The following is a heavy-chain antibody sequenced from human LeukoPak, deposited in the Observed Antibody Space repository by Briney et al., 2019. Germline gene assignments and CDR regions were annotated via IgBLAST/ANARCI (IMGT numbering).Heavy chain of an antibody. CDR3: ARAFRFGELLFDY. D-gene: IGHD3-10*01. J-gene: IGHJ4*02. Sequence: SETLSLTCSVSGGSITSGGFYWSWIRQHPGQGLEWIGYIHNSGSTYYNPSLQSRAIISLDTSKNQFSLQLNSVTPEDTAVYYCARAFRFGELLFDYWGQGTLVTVSS. CDR1: GGSITSGGFY. V-gene: IGHV4-31*03. CDR2: IHNSGST.